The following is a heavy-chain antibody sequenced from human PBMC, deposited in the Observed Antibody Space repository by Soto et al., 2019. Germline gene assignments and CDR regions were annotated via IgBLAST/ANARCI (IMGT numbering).Heavy chain of an antibody. V-gene: IGHV3-30*04. CDR3: ARDWLRRDDILTPSWNFNL. J-gene: IGHJ2*01. D-gene: IGHD3-9*01. CDR2: ISFNGRKK. Sequence: QEQLVESGGGVVRPGKSLRLSCEASGFNFTYNAMHWVRQAPGKGLAWVAVISFNGRKKFYARSVKGRFTISRDNSKNNLYLQINNLRPGDTAVYYCARDWLRRDDILTPSWNFNLWGQGTLVTAS. CDR1: GFNFTYNA.